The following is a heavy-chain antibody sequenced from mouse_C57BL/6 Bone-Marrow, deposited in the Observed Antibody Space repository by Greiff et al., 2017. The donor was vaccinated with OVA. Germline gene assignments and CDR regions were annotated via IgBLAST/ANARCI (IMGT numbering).Heavy chain of an antibody. Sequence: VQLQQSGPELVKPGASVKISCKASGYAFSSSWMNWVKQRPGKGLEWIGRIYPGDGDTNYNGKFKGKATLTADKSSSTAYMQLSSLTSEDSAVYCCARRTGTSMDYWGQGTSVTVSS. CDR2: IYPGDGDT. CDR1: GYAFSSSW. V-gene: IGHV1-82*01. D-gene: IGHD4-1*01. CDR3: ARRTGTSMDY. J-gene: IGHJ4*01.